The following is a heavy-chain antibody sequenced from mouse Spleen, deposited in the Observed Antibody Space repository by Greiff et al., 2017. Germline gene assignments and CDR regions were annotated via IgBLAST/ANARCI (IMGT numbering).Heavy chain of an antibody. CDR2: INSNGGST. Sequence: EVQGVESGGGLVKPGGSLKLSCAASGFTFSSYAMSWVRQTPEKRLEWVAAINSNGGSTYYPDTVKDRFTISRDNAKNTLYLQMSSLRSEDTALYYCARELGREDAMDYWGQGTSVTVSS. CDR1: GFTFSSYA. V-gene: IGHV5-6-3*01. CDR3: ARELGREDAMDY. D-gene: IGHD4-1*01. J-gene: IGHJ4*01.